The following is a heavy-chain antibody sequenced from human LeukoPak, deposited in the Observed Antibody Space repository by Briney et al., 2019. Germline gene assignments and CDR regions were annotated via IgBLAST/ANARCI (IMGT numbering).Heavy chain of an antibody. D-gene: IGHD1-1*01. J-gene: IGHJ6*03. CDR1: GVSFRSYA. CDR2: ILGSGDNP. CDR3: AKDYLPGRDNFYYMGV. V-gene: IGHV3-23*01. Sequence: PGRTLRLSCAASGVSFRSYAMSWVRQAPGKGLEWVSGILGSGDNPYSADSVKGRFTISRDNSENTLYRQMSSLRAEDTALYYCAKDYLPGRDNFYYMGVWGKGTTVTVSS.